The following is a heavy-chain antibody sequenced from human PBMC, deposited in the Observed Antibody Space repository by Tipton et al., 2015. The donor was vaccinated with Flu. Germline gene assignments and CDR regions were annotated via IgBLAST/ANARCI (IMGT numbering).Heavy chain of an antibody. CDR3: ASMTTLSSNGGYYGYSSGRVV. V-gene: IGHV4-31*03. J-gene: IGHJ6*02. CDR1: GGSISSGGYY. CDR2: IYYSGST. D-gene: IGHD4-11*01. Sequence: TLSLTCTVSGGSISSGGYYWSWIRQHPGKGLEWIGYIYYSGSTYYNPSLKSRVTISVDTSKNQFSLKPSPVTAADTAVYYCASMTTLSSNGGYYGYSSGRVVWGQGSAVTVSS.